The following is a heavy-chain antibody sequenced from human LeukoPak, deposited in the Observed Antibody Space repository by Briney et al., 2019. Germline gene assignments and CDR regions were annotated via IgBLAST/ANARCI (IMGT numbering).Heavy chain of an antibody. V-gene: IGHV3-21*01. D-gene: IGHD3-22*01. CDR2: ISSSGSLM. Sequence: GGSLSLSCATSGFTFSSYGMSWVRQAPGKGLEWVSFISSSGSLMYYADSVKGRFTISRDNAKNSLYLQMNSLRAEDTAVYYCARDRYYDSSGYPDYWGQGTLVTVSS. J-gene: IGHJ4*02. CDR1: GFTFSSYG. CDR3: ARDRYYDSSGYPDY.